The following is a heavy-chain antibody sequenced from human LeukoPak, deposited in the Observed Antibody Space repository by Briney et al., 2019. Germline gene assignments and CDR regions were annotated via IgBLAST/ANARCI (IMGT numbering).Heavy chain of an antibody. CDR1: GFTFSSSA. D-gene: IGHD6-19*01. CDR2: ISASGGST. J-gene: IGHJ4*02. Sequence: GGSLRLSCAASGFTFSSSAMSWVRQVPGKGLEWVSGISASGGSTSYADSVRGRFTISRDNSKNTLYVQMNSLRDEDTAVYYCAKGGSSGWYYFDYWGQGTLVTVSS. V-gene: IGHV3-23*01. CDR3: AKGGSSGWYYFDY.